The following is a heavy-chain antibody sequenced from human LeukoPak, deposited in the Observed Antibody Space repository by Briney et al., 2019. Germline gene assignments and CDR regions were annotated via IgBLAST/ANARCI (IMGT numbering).Heavy chain of an antibody. CDR1: GFNFNNFA. J-gene: IGHJ4*02. CDR3: AKGAEIDH. Sequence: GGSLRLSCAASGFNFNNFAMSWVRQAPGKGPEWLSAMTGPADTTYYAESVRGRFTISRDYSKSMVYLQMNSLRVEGTAIYYCAKGAEIDHWGQGTLVTVSS. V-gene: IGHV3-23*01. CDR2: MTGPADTT.